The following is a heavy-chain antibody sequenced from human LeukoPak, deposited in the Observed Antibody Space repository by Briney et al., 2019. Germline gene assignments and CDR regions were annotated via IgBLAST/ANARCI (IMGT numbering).Heavy chain of an antibody. V-gene: IGHV4-30-4*01. Sequence: PSETLSLTCTVSGGSISSGDSYWSWIRQPPGTGLEWIGYIYYSGSTYYNPSLKSRVTISVDTSKNQFSLKLSSVTAADTAVYYCARARSTVTTVFDYWGQGTLVTVSS. J-gene: IGHJ4*02. CDR1: GGSISSGDSY. D-gene: IGHD4-11*01. CDR3: ARARSTVTTVFDY. CDR2: IYYSGST.